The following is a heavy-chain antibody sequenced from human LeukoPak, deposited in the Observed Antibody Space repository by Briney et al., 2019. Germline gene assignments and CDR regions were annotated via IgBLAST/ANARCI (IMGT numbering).Heavy chain of an antibody. Sequence: SQTLSLTCAISGDSVSSNSAAWTWIRQSPSRGLEWLGRTYYRSKWYNDYAVSVKSRITINPDTSKNQFSLQLNSVTPEDTAVYYCARTLGYCSSTSCYGFDYWGQGTLVTVSS. V-gene: IGHV6-1*01. J-gene: IGHJ4*02. D-gene: IGHD2-2*01. CDR3: ARTLGYCSSTSCYGFDY. CDR2: TYYRSKWYN. CDR1: GDSVSSNSAA.